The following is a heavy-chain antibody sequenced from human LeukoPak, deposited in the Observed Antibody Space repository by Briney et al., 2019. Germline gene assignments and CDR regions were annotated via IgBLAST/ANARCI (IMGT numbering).Heavy chain of an antibody. CDR1: GGSITSYY. J-gene: IGHJ4*01. Sequence: PSETLSLTCTVSGGSITSYYYTWIRHPPGKGLQWIGYIYYSGNTNYNPSLKSRVTMSLDMSKNRFSLRLTSVTAADTAVYYCAREDSGTSIDYWGQGNLVTVSS. V-gene: IGHV4-59*01. CDR2: IYYSGNT. CDR3: AREDSGTSIDY. D-gene: IGHD1-26*01.